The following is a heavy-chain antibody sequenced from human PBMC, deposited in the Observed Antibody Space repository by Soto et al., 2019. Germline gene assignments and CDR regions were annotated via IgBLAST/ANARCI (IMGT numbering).Heavy chain of an antibody. CDR2: ISGSGGST. V-gene: IGHV3-23*01. CDR3: ASRYCSGGSCPTLSFDY. J-gene: IGHJ4*02. Sequence: GGSLRLSCAASGFTFSSYAMSWVRQAPGKGLEWVSAISGSGGSTYYADSVKGRFTISRDNSKNTLYLQMNSLRAEDTAVYYCASRYCSGGSCPTLSFDYWGQGTLVTVSS. D-gene: IGHD2-15*01. CDR1: GFTFSSYA.